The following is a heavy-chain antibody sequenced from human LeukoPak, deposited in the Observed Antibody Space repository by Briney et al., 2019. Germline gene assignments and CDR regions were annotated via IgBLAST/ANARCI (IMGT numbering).Heavy chain of an antibody. Sequence: GGSLRLSCAASGFTFSSYGMHWVRQAPGKGLEWVAVIWYGGSNKYYADSVKGRFTISRDNSKNTLYLQMNSLRAEDTAVYYCAKDGHSSAYYFDYWGQGTLVTVSS. D-gene: IGHD3-22*01. CDR2: IWYGGSNK. V-gene: IGHV3-33*06. CDR3: AKDGHSSAYYFDY. CDR1: GFTFSSYG. J-gene: IGHJ4*02.